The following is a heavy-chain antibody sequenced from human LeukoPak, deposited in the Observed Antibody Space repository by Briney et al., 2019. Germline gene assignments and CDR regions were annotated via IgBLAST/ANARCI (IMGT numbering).Heavy chain of an antibody. V-gene: IGHV1-69*13. D-gene: IGHD2-15*01. Sequence: ASVKVSCKASGGTFSSYAISWVRQAPGQGLEWMGGNIPIFGTANYAQKFQGRVTITADESTSTAYMELSGLRSEDTAVYYCARDSVVVVAATPGWFDPWGQGTLVTVSS. CDR2: NIPIFGTA. CDR1: GGTFSSYA. CDR3: ARDSVVVVAATPGWFDP. J-gene: IGHJ5*02.